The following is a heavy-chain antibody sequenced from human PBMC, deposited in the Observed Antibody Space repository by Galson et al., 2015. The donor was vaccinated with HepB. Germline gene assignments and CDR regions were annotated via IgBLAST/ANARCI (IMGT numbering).Heavy chain of an antibody. D-gene: IGHD2-15*01. Sequence: SLRLSCAASGFSFSTYSMNWVRQAPGKGLEWVSSINDRSTFIYHADSVTGRFTISRDNAKNSLYLQMNSLRAEDTAVYYCAREFRGGPREQDYWGQGTLVTVSS. CDR2: INDRSTFI. CDR3: AREFRGGPREQDY. V-gene: IGHV3-21*01. J-gene: IGHJ4*02. CDR1: GFSFSTYS.